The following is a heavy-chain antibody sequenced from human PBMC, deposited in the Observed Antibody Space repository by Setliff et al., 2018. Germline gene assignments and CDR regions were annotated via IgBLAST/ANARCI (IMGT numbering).Heavy chain of an antibody. CDR1: SYSISINYY. J-gene: IGHJ4*02. CDR2: IYHSGST. V-gene: IGHV4-38-2*01. D-gene: IGHD3-10*01. Sequence: SETLSLTCAVSSYSISINYYWGWIRQPPGKGLEWIGSIYHSGSTYYNPSLKSRVTISVDTSKNQFSLKLTSVTAADTAVYYCARVGAVNYDFDSWGQGTLVTVSS. CDR3: ARVGAVNYDFDS.